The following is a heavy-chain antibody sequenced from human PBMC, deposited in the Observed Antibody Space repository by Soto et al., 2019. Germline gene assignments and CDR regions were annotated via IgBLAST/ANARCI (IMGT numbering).Heavy chain of an antibody. D-gene: IGHD3-10*01. CDR3: ASTMVRGVLSNDY. J-gene: IGHJ4*02. CDR1: GGTFSSYA. Sequence: ASVKVSCKASGGTFSSYAISWVRQAPGQGLEWMGGIIPIFGTANYAQKFQGRVTITADESTSTAYMELSSLRSEDTAVYYCASTMVRGVLSNDYWGQGTLVTVSS. CDR2: IIPIFGTA. V-gene: IGHV1-69*13.